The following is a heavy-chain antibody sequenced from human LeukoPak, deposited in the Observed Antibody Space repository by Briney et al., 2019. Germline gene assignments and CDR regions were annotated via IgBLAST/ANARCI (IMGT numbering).Heavy chain of an antibody. J-gene: IGHJ4*02. CDR3: ARGALDYGDYDDYFDY. D-gene: IGHD4-17*01. Sequence: SETLSLTCAVYGGSFSGYFWSWIRQPPGKGLEWIGEINHSGRTKYNPSLKSRVTISVDTSNNQVSLKLGSVTAADTAVYYCARGALDYGDYDDYFDYWGQGTLVTVSS. CDR1: GGSFSGYF. CDR2: INHSGRT. V-gene: IGHV4-34*01.